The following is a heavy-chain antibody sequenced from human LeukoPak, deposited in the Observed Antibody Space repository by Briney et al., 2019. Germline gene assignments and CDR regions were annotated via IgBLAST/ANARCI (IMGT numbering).Heavy chain of an antibody. CDR3: ARGLGRGVSWLSIRWFDP. J-gene: IGHJ5*02. D-gene: IGHD3-10*01. CDR1: GYTSTSYD. V-gene: IGHV1-8*03. CDR2: MNPNSGNT. Sequence: GASVKVSCKASGYTSTSYDVNWVRQATGQGLEWMGWMNPNSGNTGYAQKFQGRVTITRNTSISTAYMELSSLRSEDTAVYYCARGLGRGVSWLSIRWFDPWGQGTLVTVSS.